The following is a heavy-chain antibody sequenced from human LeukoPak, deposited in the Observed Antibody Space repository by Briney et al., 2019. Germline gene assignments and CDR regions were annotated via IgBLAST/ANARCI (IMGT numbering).Heavy chain of an antibody. J-gene: IGHJ5*02. V-gene: IGHV3-23*01. CDR3: VKASSSSPQYNWFDA. D-gene: IGHD6-6*01. CDR2: ISGTGGRT. Sequence: GGSLRLSCAASGFTFSSYAMSWVRQAPGKGLEWVSAISGTGGRTYYADSVKGRFTISRDNSKNTLYLQMNSLRAEDTALYYCVKASSSSPQYNWFDAWGQGTLVTVSS. CDR1: GFTFSSYA.